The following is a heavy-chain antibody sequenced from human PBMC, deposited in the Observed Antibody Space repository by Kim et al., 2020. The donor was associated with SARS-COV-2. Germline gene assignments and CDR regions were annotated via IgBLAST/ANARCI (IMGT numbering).Heavy chain of an antibody. Sequence: GGSLRLSCEVSGFIFSDYAMSWVRQAPGKGLEWVSIISGSGDDTHYADSVKGRFTVSSDNSKNTLHLQMNSLSADDTAVYYCARAPRVVTHYINYWGQGT. V-gene: IGHV3-23*01. CDR1: GFIFSDYA. J-gene: IGHJ4*02. CDR2: ISGSGDDT. D-gene: IGHD3-3*01. CDR3: ARAPRVVTHYINY.